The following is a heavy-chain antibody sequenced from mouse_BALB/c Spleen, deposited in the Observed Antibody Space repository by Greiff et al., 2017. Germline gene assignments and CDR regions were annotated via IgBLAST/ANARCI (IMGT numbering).Heavy chain of an antibody. CDR3: NAVPITPYYAMDY. V-gene: IGHV14-4*02. D-gene: IGHD1-1*01. J-gene: IGHJ4*01. CDR2: IDPENGDT. CDR1: GYAFSSYW. Sequence: EVQLQQSGAELVRPGSSVKISCKASGYAFSSYWMYWVKERPEQGLEWIGWIDPENGDTEYAPKFQGKATMTADTSSNTAYLQLSSLTSEDTAVYYCNAVPITPYYAMDYWGQGTSVTVSS.